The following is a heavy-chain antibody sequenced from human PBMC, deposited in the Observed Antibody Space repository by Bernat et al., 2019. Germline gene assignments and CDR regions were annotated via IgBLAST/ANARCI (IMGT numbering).Heavy chain of an antibody. V-gene: IGHV3-11*05. Sequence: VQLVESGGGLVQPGGSLRLSCAASGFTFSDYYMSWIRQAPGKGLDWVSYISSSGYTNYADSVKGRFTISRDNAKNSLYLQMNSLRAEDTAVYYCARGTSTSAPYMDVWGKGTTVTVSS. CDR1: GFTFSDYY. J-gene: IGHJ6*03. CDR3: ARGTSTSAPYMDV. CDR2: ISSSGYT.